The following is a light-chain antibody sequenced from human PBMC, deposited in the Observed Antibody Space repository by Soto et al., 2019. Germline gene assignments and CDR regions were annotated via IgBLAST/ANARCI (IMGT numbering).Light chain of an antibody. CDR3: QQYHIWPSWT. CDR1: QSVSLS. V-gene: IGKV3-15*01. J-gene: IGKJ1*01. Sequence: EIVLTKSPATLSVSLVDSATLSCTAGQSVSLSLAWYQMRPGQPPRLLIYGASTRATDIPARFRGTGSGTDFTLTISSLQSEDFAVYFCQQYHIWPSWTFGQGTKVDIK. CDR2: GAS.